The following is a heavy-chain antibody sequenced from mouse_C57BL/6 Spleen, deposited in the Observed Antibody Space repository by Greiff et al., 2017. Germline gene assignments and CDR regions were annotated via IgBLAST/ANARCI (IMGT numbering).Heavy chain of an antibody. CDR2: IYPGNSDT. Sequence: VQLKQSGTVLARPGASVKMSCKTSGYTFTSYWMHWVNQRPGQGLEGIGAIYPGNSDTSYNQKFKGKAKLTAVHSARTAYMELSSLTNEDSAVYYCTSDYDEGFAYWGQGTLVTVSA. V-gene: IGHV1-5*01. CDR3: TSDYDEGFAY. J-gene: IGHJ3*01. D-gene: IGHD2-4*01. CDR1: GYTFTSYW.